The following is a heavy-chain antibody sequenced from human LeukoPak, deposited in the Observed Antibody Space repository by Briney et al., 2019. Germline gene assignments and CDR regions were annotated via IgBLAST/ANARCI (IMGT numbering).Heavy chain of an antibody. CDR2: IWYDGSNK. D-gene: IGHD3-10*01. CDR1: GFTFSSYG. V-gene: IGHV3-33*06. J-gene: IGHJ4*02. CDR3: AKGNYYGSGSYYPTYYFDY. Sequence: GGSLRLSCAASGFTFSSYGMHWVRQAPGKGLEWVAVIWYDGSNKYYADSVKGRFTISRDNSKNTLYLQMNSLRAEDMAVYYCAKGNYYGSGSYYPTYYFDYWGQGTLVTVSS.